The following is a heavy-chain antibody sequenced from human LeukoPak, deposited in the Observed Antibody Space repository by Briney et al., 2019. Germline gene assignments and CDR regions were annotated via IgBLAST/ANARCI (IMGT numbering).Heavy chain of an antibody. CDR1: GCTVSSYT. CDR3: ARVGGGDGSGWSTTDY. J-gene: IGHJ4*02. CDR2: INQDGSEK. V-gene: IGHV3-7*01. D-gene: IGHD6-19*01. Sequence: PGGSLRLSCTVSGCTVSSYTMNWVRQAPGKGLEWVANINQDGSEKYDVDSAKGRFTISRDNAKNSLYLQMNSLRVEDTAMYYCARVGGGDGSGWSTTDYWGQGTRVIISS.